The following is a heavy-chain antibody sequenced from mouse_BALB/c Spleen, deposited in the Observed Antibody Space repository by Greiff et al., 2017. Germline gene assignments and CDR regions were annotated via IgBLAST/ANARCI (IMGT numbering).Heavy chain of an antibody. J-gene: IGHJ4*01. D-gene: IGHD2-3*01. V-gene: IGHV1-55*01. CDR1: GYNFTSYW. CDR3: ARRMDYYAMDY. CDR2: IYPGSGST. Sequence: QVQLQQPGDELVKPGTSVKLSCKASGYNFTSYWINWVKLRPGQGLEWIGDIYPGSGSTNYNEKFKSKATLTVDTSSSTAYMQLSSLASEDSALYYCARRMDYYAMDYWGQGTSVTVSS.